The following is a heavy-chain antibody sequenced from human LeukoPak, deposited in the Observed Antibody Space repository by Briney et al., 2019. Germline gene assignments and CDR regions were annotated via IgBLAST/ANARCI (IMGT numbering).Heavy chain of an antibody. CDR3: ARSFLSIAAAATDY. J-gene: IGHJ4*02. V-gene: IGHV3-21*01. CDR2: ISSSSSYI. CDR1: GFTFSSYS. Sequence: NPGGSLRLSCAASGFTFSSYSMNWVRQAPGKGLKWVSSISSSSSYIYYADSVKGRFTISRDNAKNSLYLQMNSLRAEDTAVYYCARSFLSIAAAATDYWGQGTLVTVSS. D-gene: IGHD6-13*01.